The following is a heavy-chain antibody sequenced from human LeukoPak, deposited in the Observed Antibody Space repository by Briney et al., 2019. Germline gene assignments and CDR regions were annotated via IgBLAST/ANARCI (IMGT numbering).Heavy chain of an antibody. CDR1: GFTFSSYG. V-gene: IGHV3-30*18. CDR2: ISYDGSNK. Sequence: GGSLKLSCAASGFTFSSYGMHWARQAPGKGLEWVAVISYDGSNKYYADSVKGRFTISRDNSKNTLYLQMNSLRAEDTAVYYCAKSLGIAVAGYYFDYWGQGTLVTVSS. J-gene: IGHJ4*02. D-gene: IGHD6-19*01. CDR3: AKSLGIAVAGYYFDY.